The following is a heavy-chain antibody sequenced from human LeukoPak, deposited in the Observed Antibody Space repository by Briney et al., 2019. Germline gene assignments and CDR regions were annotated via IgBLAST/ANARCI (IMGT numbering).Heavy chain of an antibody. CDR2: VYSTWTT. V-gene: IGHV4-59*01. J-gene: IGHJ6*02. CDR1: GGTIKNYY. Sequence: SETLSLTCAVSGGTIKNYYWSWIRQPLGKGLEWIGYVYSTWTTSYTPSLKRRVTISVETSKNQFSLTLNSETAADTAVYHCASQSDPCYHYGLDFWGQGTTVIVSS. CDR3: ASQSDPCYHYGLDF.